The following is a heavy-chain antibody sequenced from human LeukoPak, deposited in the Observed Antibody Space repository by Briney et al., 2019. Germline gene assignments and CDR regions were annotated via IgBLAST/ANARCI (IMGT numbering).Heavy chain of an antibody. D-gene: IGHD3-3*01. CDR3: ARYDFWSVFIY. Sequence: PSETLSLTCAVYGGSFSGYYWSWIRQPPGKGLEWIGEINHSGSTNYNPSLKSRVTISVDTSKNQFSLKLSSVTAADTAVYYCARYDFWSVFIYWGQETLVTVSS. CDR2: INHSGST. CDR1: GGSFSGYY. J-gene: IGHJ4*02. V-gene: IGHV4-34*01.